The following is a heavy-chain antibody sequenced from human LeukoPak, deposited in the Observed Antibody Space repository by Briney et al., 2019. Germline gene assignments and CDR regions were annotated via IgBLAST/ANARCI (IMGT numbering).Heavy chain of an antibody. J-gene: IGHJ5*02. CDR3: ARDVSAGGTNWFDP. D-gene: IGHD3-16*01. CDR1: GCTFTGYY. V-gene: IGHV1-2*02. Sequence: ASVKVSCKASGCTFTGYYIHWVRQAPGQGLEWMGWINPNSGGPNYAQKFQGRVTMTRDTSISTAYMEMSRLRSDDTAVYYCARDVSAGGTNWFDPWGQGTLVTVSS. CDR2: INPNSGGP.